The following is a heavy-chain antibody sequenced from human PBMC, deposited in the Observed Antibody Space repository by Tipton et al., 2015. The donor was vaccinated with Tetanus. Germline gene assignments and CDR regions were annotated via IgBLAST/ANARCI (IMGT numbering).Heavy chain of an antibody. Sequence: QLVQSGAEVKKPGSSVKVSCKASGGTFSSYAISWVRQAPGQGLEWMGGIIPIFGTANYAQKLQGRVTITADESTSSASMELSSLRSEDTAVFYCARDWGGSSWLPIDYWGQGTLVPVSS. J-gene: IGHJ4*02. V-gene: IGHV1-69*01. CDR1: GGTFSSYA. D-gene: IGHD6-13*01. CDR3: ARDWGGSSWLPIDY. CDR2: IIPIFGTA.